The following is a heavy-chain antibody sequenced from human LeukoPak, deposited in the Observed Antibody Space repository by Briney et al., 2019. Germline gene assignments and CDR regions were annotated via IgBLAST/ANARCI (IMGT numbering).Heavy chain of an antibody. CDR1: GGSISSGDYY. V-gene: IGHV4-30-4*08. D-gene: IGHD3-10*01. Sequence: SETLSLTCTVSGGSISSGDYYWRWIRQPPGKGLQWIGDIYYSGSTYYNPSLKSRVTISVDTSKNQFSLKLSSVTAADTAVYYCARVPASGEASSECAFDIWGQGSMVTVSS. CDR3: ARVPASGEASSECAFDI. CDR2: IYYSGST. J-gene: IGHJ3*02.